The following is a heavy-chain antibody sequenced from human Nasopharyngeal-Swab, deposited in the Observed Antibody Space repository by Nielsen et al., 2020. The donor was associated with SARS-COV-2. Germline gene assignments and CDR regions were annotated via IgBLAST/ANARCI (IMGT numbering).Heavy chain of an antibody. V-gene: IGHV4-34*01. Sequence: SETLSLTRAFYGTSFSDLYWSCIRHPPGKGLEWLGKVNHSGDTNYNPSLKSRVTISADTSKNQFSLKLTSVTAADTAVYYCAELAAAGPAEYFQHWGQGTLVTVSS. J-gene: IGHJ1*01. CDR2: VNHSGDT. CDR3: AELAAAGPAEYFQH. CDR1: GTSFSDLY. D-gene: IGHD6-13*01.